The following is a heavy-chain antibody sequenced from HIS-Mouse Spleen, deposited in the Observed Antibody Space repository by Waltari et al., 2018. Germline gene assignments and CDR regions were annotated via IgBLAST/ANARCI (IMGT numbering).Heavy chain of an antibody. CDR1: GGSISSSSYY. CDR3: AREIPYSSSWYDWYFDL. D-gene: IGHD6-13*01. Sequence: QLQLQESGPGLVKPSETLSLTCTVSGGSISSSSYYWGWIRQPPGKGLEWIGIIYYRGRPYYNPSLKSRVTISVDTSKNQFSLKLSSVTAADTAVYYCAREIPYSSSWYDWYFDLWGRDTLVTVSS. CDR2: IYYRGRP. J-gene: IGHJ2*01. V-gene: IGHV4-39*07.